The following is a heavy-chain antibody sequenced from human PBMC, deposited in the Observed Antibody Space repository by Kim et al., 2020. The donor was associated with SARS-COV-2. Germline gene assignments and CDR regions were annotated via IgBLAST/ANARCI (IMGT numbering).Heavy chain of an antibody. CDR1: GGTFSSYA. V-gene: IGHV1-69*13. CDR2: IIPIFGTA. J-gene: IGHJ3*02. D-gene: IGHD3-22*01. Sequence: SVKVSCKASGGTFSSYAISWVRQAPGQGLEWMGGIIPIFGTANYAQKFQGRVTITADESTSTAYMELSSLRSEDTAVYYCARDSHQYYDSSGGAFDIWGQGTMVTVSS. CDR3: ARDSHQYYDSSGGAFDI.